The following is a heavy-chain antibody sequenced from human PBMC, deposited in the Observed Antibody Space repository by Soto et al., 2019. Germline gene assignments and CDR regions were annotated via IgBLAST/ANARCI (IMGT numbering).Heavy chain of an antibody. CDR3: AKDYSGSYSVED. V-gene: IGHV3-23*01. CDR1: GFTFSSYG. CDR2: ISGSGGNT. D-gene: IGHD1-26*01. Sequence: GGSLRLSCAASGFTFSSYGMSWVRQAPGKGLEWVSAISGSGGNTYHADSVKGRFTISRDNSKNTLFLQMNSLRAEDTAVYYCAKDYSGSYSVEDWGQGTRVTVSS. J-gene: IGHJ4*02.